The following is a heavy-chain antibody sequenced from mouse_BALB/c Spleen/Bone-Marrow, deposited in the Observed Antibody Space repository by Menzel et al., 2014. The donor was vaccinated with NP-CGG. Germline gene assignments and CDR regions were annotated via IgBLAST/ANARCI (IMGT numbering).Heavy chain of an antibody. V-gene: IGHV2-5*01. CDR3: AKNYYGSSDY. CDR2: IRRGGST. J-gene: IGHJ2*01. Sequence: VKLMESGPGLVQPSQSLSITCTVSGFSLTSYGVHWVRQSPGKGLEWLGVIRRGGSTDYNAAFMSRLSITKDNSKSQVLFKMNSLQADDTAIYYCAKNYYGSSDYWGQGTTLTVSS. CDR1: GFSLTSYG. D-gene: IGHD1-1*01.